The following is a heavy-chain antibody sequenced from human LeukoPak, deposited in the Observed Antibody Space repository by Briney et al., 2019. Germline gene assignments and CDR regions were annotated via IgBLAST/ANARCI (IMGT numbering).Heavy chain of an antibody. CDR1: GYTFTTYG. J-gene: IGHJ6*03. D-gene: IGHD5-18*01. CDR2: ISTFNGHT. Sequence: ASVKVSCKASGYTFTTYGISWVRQAPGHGLEWMGWISTFNGHTNYAQSRQDRVTMTTDTSTSTVYMELSSLISDDTAVYYCARVDTVNYYYYMDVWGKGTPVTVSS. V-gene: IGHV1-18*01. CDR3: ARVDTVNYYYYMDV.